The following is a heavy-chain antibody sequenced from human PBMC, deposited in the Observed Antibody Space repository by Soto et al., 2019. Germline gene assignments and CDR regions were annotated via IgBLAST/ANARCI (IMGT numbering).Heavy chain of an antibody. D-gene: IGHD6-19*01. V-gene: IGHV1-69*13. J-gene: IGHJ6*02. CDR1: GGTFSSYA. Sequence: ASVKVSCKASGGTFSSYAISWVRQAPGQGLEWMGGIIPIFGTANYAQKFQGRVTITADESTSTAYMELSSLRSEDTAVHYCARVLCLEMQWLVWEYYCYSSRDVWGQGTTVTVSS. CDR2: IIPIFGTA. CDR3: ARVLCLEMQWLVWEYYCYSSRDV.